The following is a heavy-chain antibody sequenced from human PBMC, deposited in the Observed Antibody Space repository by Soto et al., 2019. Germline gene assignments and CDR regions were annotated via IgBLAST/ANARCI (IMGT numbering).Heavy chain of an antibody. V-gene: IGHV3-23*01. Sequence: HPGGSLRLSCAASGFTFSSYAMSWVRQAPGKGLEWVSAISGSGGSTYYADSVKGRFTISRDNSKNTLYLQMNSLRAEDTAVYYCAKDTTDMIVVAHDAFDIWGQGTMVTVSS. CDR3: AKDTTDMIVVAHDAFDI. CDR2: ISGSGGST. CDR1: GFTFSSYA. D-gene: IGHD3-22*01. J-gene: IGHJ3*02.